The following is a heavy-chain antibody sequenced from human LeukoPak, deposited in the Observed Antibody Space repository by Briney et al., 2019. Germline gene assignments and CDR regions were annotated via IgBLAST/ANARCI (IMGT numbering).Heavy chain of an antibody. CDR3: AKVDTAMVSQH. CDR2: INPSGGST. CDR1: GYTFTSYY. Sequence: ASVKVSCKASGYTFTSYYMHWVRQAPGQGLEWMGIINPSGGSTSYAQKFQGRVTMTRDTSTSTVYMELSSLRSEDTAVHYCAKVDTAMVSQHWGQGTLVTVSS. D-gene: IGHD5-18*01. J-gene: IGHJ1*01. V-gene: IGHV1-46*01.